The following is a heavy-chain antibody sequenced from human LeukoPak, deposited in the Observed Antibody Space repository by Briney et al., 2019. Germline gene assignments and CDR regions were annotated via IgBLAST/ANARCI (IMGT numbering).Heavy chain of an antibody. J-gene: IGHJ4*02. Sequence: PGGSLRLSCAASGFTFSSYAMSWVRQAPGRGLEWVANMNQDGSTKQYVDSVKGRFAISRDNAKNSLHLLMNNLRAEDTAIYYCTREYTSGWYDYWGQGILVTVSS. CDR3: TREYTSGWYDY. CDR2: MNQDGSTK. CDR1: GFTFSSYA. D-gene: IGHD6-19*01. V-gene: IGHV3-7*03.